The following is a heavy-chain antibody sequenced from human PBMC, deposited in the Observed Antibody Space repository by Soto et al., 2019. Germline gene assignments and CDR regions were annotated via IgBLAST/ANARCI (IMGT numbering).Heavy chain of an antibody. CDR3: ARKGGYFHFDY. V-gene: IGHV3-23*01. CDR1: GFTFSSYA. CDR2: ISGSGYTT. D-gene: IGHD1-1*01. Sequence: GGSLRLSCAASGFTFSSYAMSWVRQAPGKGLEWVSEISGSGYTTYYADSVKGRFTISRDNSKNTLYLQMNSLRPDDTAVYYCARKGGYFHFDYWGQGTLVTVSS. J-gene: IGHJ4*02.